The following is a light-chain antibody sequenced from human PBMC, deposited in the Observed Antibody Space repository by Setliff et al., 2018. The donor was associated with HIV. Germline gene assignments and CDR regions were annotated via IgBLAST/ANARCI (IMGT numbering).Light chain of an antibody. CDR3: QSYDTGLSGSRV. Sequence: QSVLTQPPSVSGAPGQRVTISCTGSSSNIGAGYLVHWYQQLPGSAPKLIIYSNTNRPSGVPDRFSGSKSGTSASLAITGLRAEDEADYYCQSYDTGLSGSRVFGTGTRSPS. CDR1: SSNIGAGYL. CDR2: SNT. J-gene: IGLJ1*01. V-gene: IGLV1-40*01.